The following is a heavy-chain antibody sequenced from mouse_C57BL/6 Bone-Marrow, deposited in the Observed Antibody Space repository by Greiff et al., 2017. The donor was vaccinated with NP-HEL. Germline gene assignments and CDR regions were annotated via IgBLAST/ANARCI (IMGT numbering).Heavy chain of an antibody. V-gene: IGHV2-9*01. Sequence: VKLVESGPGLVAPSQSLSITCTVSGFSFTSYGVDWVRQPPGKGLEWLGVIWGGGSTNYNSALMSRLSISKDNSKSQVFLKMNSLQTDDTAMYYWAKPLTYYGSSYDAMDYWGQGTSVTVSS. CDR1: GFSFTSYG. CDR3: AKPLTYYGSSYDAMDY. D-gene: IGHD1-1*01. CDR2: IWGGGST. J-gene: IGHJ4*01.